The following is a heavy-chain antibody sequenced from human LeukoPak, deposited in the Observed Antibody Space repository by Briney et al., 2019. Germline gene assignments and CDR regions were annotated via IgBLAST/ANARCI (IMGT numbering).Heavy chain of an antibody. CDR2: IWCDGTTK. V-gene: IGHV3-30*02. Sequence: PGGSLRLSCAASGFSFSQYDMQWVRQAPGKGLEWVTFIWCDGTTKYYADSVKGRFTISRDNSNNTLSLQMNSLRVEDTAVYYCAKERASSSGPPLYDYWGQGTLVTVSS. CDR1: GFSFSQYD. D-gene: IGHD6-6*01. CDR3: AKERASSSGPPLYDY. J-gene: IGHJ4*02.